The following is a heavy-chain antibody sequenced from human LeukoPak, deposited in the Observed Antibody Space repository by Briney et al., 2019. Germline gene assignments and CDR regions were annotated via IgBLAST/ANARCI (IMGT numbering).Heavy chain of an antibody. D-gene: IGHD1-26*01. CDR1: GFTFDDYA. CDR3: AKDTSSSGSYYPTDY. Sequence: AGGSLRLSCAASGFTFDDYAMPWVRHAPGKGLEWVSGISWNSGSIGYADSVKGRFTISRDNAKNSLYLQMNSLRAEDTALYYCAKDTSSSGSYYPTDYWGQGTLVTVSS. J-gene: IGHJ4*02. CDR2: ISWNSGSI. V-gene: IGHV3-9*01.